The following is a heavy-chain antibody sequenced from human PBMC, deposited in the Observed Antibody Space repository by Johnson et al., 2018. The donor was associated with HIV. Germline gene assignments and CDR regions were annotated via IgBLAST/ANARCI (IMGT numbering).Heavy chain of an antibody. CDR2: ISSRGSTI. D-gene: IGHD2-2*01. CDR1: GFTFSDYF. J-gene: IGHJ3*01. CDR3: ARVGYQLHDAFDL. V-gene: IGHV3-11*01. Sequence: QVQLVESGGGLVKPGGSLRLSCAGSGFTFSDYFMRYIRQAPGKGLEWISYISSRGSTINYADSVKGRFTLSRNNAKNSLFLQMHSLRVEDTAIYYCARVGYQLHDAFDLWGQGTMVTVSS.